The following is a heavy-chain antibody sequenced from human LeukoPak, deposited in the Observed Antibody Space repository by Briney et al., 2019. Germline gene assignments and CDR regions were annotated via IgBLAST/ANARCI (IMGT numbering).Heavy chain of an antibody. CDR3: ATKKPPASLDY. V-gene: IGHV3-23*01. CDR1: GFTFSSYA. Sequence: GGSLRLSCAASGFTFSSYAMSWVRQAPGKGLEWVSGLSGSGNSAAYADSVKGRFTISRDNSKNTLYLQMNNLRADDTAVYCCATKKPPASLDYWGQGTLVTVSS. J-gene: IGHJ4*02. CDR2: LSGSGNSA.